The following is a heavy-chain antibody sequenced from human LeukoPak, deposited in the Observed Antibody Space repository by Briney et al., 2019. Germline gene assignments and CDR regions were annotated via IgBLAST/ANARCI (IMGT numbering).Heavy chain of an antibody. V-gene: IGHV1-24*01. CDR1: GYTLTELS. CDR2: FDPEDGET. CDR3: ATLGSGWYYFDY. J-gene: IGHJ4*02. D-gene: IGHD6-19*01. Sequence: GASVKVSCKVSGYTLTELSMHWVRQAPGNGLEWMGGFDPEDGETIYAQKFQGRVTMTEDTSTDTAYMELSSLRSEDTAVYYCATLGSGWYYFDYWGQGTLVTVSS.